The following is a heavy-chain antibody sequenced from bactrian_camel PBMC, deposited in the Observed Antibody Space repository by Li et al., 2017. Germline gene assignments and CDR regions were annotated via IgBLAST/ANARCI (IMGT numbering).Heavy chain of an antibody. J-gene: IGHJ4*01. CDR3: KSVEVGAVGGYTT. V-gene: IGHV3S40*01. Sequence: VQLVESGGGSVQPGGSLRLSCAASGFTFSSYMFSWVRQAPGKGLEWVSTIKTGGSRSNYADSVKDGFTISRDNAKNTVSLQLDTLKTEDMAMLLCKSVEVGAVGGYTTGARGPRSPSP. CDR2: IKTGGSRS. D-gene: IGHD5*01. CDR1: GFTFSSYM.